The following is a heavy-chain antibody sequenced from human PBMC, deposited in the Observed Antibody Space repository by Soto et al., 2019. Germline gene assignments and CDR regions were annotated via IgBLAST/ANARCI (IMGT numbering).Heavy chain of an antibody. CDR3: ARDRGLRYLSLDWLDP. CDR1: GFSLSLYW. Sequence: PGGSLRLSCAASGFSLSLYWMSWFRQAPGKGPEWVANIKQDGSEQYYVDSVKGRFTIFRDNSKKSLYLQMNSLRAEDTAVYYCARDRGLRYLSLDWLDPRGQGTRVIVSS. V-gene: IGHV3-7*01. CDR2: IKQDGSEQ. J-gene: IGHJ5*02. D-gene: IGHD3-9*01.